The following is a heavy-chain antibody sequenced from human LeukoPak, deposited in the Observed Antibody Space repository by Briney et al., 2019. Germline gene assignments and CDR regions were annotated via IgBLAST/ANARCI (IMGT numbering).Heavy chain of an antibody. CDR2: IKTDGSAT. CDR1: GFTFSSYW. CDR3: VGEGDAFDI. J-gene: IGHJ3*02. Sequence: GGSLRLSCAPSGFTFSSYWMHWVRQGPGKGLVWVSRIKTDGSATSYADSVKGRFTISRDNAKNTLYLQMNSLRAEDTAVYYCVGEGDAFDIWGQGTMVTVSS. V-gene: IGHV3-74*01.